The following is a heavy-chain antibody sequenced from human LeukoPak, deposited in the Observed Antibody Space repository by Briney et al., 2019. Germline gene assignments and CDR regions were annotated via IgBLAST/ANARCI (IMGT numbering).Heavy chain of an antibody. CDR2: IKRIIDGGTT. J-gene: IGHJ4*02. V-gene: IGHV3-15*01. Sequence: GGSLRLSCAASGFTFSNTWMNWVCQAPRKGLEWDGRIKRIIDGGTTDYAAPVKGRFTVSSNDSINTLYLQMGSLKTEDTAVYYCAAQGGSGDLRYWGQGTLVTVSS. CDR3: AAQGGSGDLRY. D-gene: IGHD4-17*01. CDR1: GFTFSNTW.